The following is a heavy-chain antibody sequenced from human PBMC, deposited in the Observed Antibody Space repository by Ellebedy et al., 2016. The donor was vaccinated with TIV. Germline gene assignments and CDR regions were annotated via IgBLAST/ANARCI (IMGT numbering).Heavy chain of an antibody. D-gene: IGHD3-22*01. J-gene: IGHJ6*03. CDR2: IIPIFGSA. Sequence: ASVKVSCXASGVTFNDYAFSWVRQAPGQGLEWMGGIIPIFGSANYAQKFQGRVTITADESTSTVYMELSSLRSEDTAVYYCARDNQEEFDDSHGYISYHYYMDVWGKGTTVTVSS. V-gene: IGHV1-69*13. CDR1: GVTFNDYA. CDR3: ARDNQEEFDDSHGYISYHYYMDV.